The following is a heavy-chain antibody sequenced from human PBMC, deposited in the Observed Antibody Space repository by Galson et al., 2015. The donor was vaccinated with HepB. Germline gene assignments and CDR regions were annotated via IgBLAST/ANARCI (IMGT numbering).Heavy chain of an antibody. CDR2: INPSGGST. CDR1: GYTFTSYY. CDR3: ARAPVVPAASYYYFYGMDV. V-gene: IGHV1-46*01. Sequence: SVKVSCKASGYTFTSYYMHWVRQAPGQGLEWMGIINPSGGSTSYAQKFQGRVTMTRDTSTSTVYMELSSLRSEDTAVYYCARAPVVPAASYYYFYGMDVWRQGTTVTVSS. J-gene: IGHJ6*02. D-gene: IGHD2-2*01.